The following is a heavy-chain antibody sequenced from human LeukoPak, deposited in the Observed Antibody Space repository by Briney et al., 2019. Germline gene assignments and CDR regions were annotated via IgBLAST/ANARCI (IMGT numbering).Heavy chain of an antibody. V-gene: IGHV1-69*05. CDR3: AREGGDPGNWFDP. CDR2: IIPIFGTA. D-gene: IGHD4-17*01. Sequence: ASVKVSCKASGGTFSSYAISWVRQAPGQGLEWMGGIIPIFGTANYAQKFQGRVTMTRDMSTSTVYMELSSLRSEDTAVYYCAREGGDPGNWFDPWGQGTLVTVSS. CDR1: GGTFSSYA. J-gene: IGHJ5*02.